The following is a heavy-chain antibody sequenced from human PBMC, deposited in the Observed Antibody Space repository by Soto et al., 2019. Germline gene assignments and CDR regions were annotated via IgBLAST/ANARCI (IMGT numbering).Heavy chain of an antibody. Sequence: QVQLVQSGAEVKKPGASVKVSCKTSGYPFTSYFIHWVRQAPGQGLEWMGLMSPRGDSRRYAQKCQGRVTRAGDTSTSTVYMELSGLRSEDTAVYYCARVMNSYGSASYYLYWGQGTLVTVSS. CDR2: MSPRGDSR. CDR3: ARVMNSYGSASYYLY. CDR1: GYPFTSYF. V-gene: IGHV1-46*01. J-gene: IGHJ4*02. D-gene: IGHD3-10*01.